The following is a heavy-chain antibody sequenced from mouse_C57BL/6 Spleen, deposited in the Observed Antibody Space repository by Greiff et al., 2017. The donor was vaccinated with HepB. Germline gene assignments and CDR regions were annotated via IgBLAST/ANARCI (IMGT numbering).Heavy chain of an antibody. Sequence: EVQLQQSGGGLVKPGGSLKLSCAASGFTFSDYGMHWVRQAPEKGLEWVAYISSGSSTIYYADTVKGRFTISRDNAKNTLFLQMTSLRSEDTAMYYCARPQFAYWGQGTLVTVSA. CDR2: ISSGSSTI. CDR1: GFTFSDYG. CDR3: ARPQFAY. J-gene: IGHJ3*01. V-gene: IGHV5-17*01.